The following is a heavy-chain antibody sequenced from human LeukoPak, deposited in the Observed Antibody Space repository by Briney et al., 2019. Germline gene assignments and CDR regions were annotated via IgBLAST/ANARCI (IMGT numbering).Heavy chain of an antibody. Sequence: SQTLSLTCAISGDSVSSNSAAWNWIRQSPSRGLEWLGRTYYRSKWYNDYAVSVKSGITINPDTSKNQFSLQLNSVTPEDTAVYYCAGASNSSYCSSTSCFPSFDYWGQGTLVTVSS. CDR1: GDSVSSNSAA. V-gene: IGHV6-1*01. J-gene: IGHJ4*02. CDR2: TYYRSKWYN. CDR3: AGASNSSYCSSTSCFPSFDY. D-gene: IGHD2-2*01.